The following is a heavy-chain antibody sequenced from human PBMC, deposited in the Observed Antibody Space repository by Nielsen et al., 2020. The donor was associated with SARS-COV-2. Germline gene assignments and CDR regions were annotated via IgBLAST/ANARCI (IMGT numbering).Heavy chain of an antibody. V-gene: IGHV3-33*01. Sequence: GESLKISCAASGFTFSSYGMHWVRQAPGKGLEWVAVIWYDGSNKYYADSVKGRFTISRDNSKNTLYLQMNSLRAEDTAVYYCARYSSGWYGPGVDVWGQGTTVIVSS. J-gene: IGHJ6*02. CDR2: IWYDGSNK. CDR3: ARYSSGWYGPGVDV. D-gene: IGHD6-19*01. CDR1: GFTFSSYG.